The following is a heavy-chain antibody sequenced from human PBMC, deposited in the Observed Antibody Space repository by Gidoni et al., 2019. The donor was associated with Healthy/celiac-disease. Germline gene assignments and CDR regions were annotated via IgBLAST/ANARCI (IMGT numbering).Heavy chain of an antibody. D-gene: IGHD6-6*01. J-gene: IGHJ3*02. CDR3: ASTREYSSSSSAFDI. V-gene: IGHV3-30*04. Sequence: QMQLVESGGGVVQPGRSLRLSCAASGFTFSRYAMHGVRQAPGKGLEWVAVISYDGSNKNYADSVKGRFTISRDNSKNTLYLQMNSLRAEDTAVYYCASTREYSSSSSAFDIWGQGTMVTVSS. CDR2: ISYDGSNK. CDR1: GFTFSRYA.